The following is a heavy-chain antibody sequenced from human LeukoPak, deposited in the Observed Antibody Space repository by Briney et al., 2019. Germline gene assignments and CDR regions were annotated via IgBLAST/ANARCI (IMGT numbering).Heavy chain of an antibody. Sequence: GGSLRLSCAASEFTFSNYWMNWVRQAPGKGLEWVANIEQDGSEKYYVDSVKGRFTIFRDNAKNSLYLQMNSLRAEDTAVYYCARNGASGFDYWGQGTLVTVSS. J-gene: IGHJ4*02. CDR1: EFTFSNYW. CDR3: ARNGASGFDY. CDR2: IEQDGSEK. V-gene: IGHV3-7*01. D-gene: IGHD2-8*01.